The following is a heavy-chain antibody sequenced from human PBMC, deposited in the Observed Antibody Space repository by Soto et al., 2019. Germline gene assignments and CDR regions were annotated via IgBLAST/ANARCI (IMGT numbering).Heavy chain of an antibody. CDR3: ARDTQGEQQLVLDY. CDR1: GFTFSSYA. CDR2: ISYDGSNK. D-gene: IGHD6-13*01. V-gene: IGHV3-30-3*01. J-gene: IGHJ4*02. Sequence: QVQLVESGGGVVQPGRSLRLSCAASGFTFSSYAMHWVRQAPGKGLEWVAVISYDGSNKYYADSVKGRFTISRDNSKNTLYLQMNSLRAADTAVYYCARDTQGEQQLVLDYWGQGTLVTVSS.